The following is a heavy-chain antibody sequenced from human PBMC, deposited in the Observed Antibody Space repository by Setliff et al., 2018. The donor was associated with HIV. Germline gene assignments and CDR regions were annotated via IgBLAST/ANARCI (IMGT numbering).Heavy chain of an antibody. CDR3: AREGPYYYDSSGYYFDY. D-gene: IGHD3-22*01. CDR1: GGSISSGDYY. J-gene: IGHJ4*02. V-gene: IGHV4-30-4*08. CDR2: IYYSGST. Sequence: SETLSLTCTVSGGSISSGDYYWSWIRQPPGKGLEWIGYIYYSGSTYYNPSLKSRVTISVDTSKNQFSLKLSSVTAADTAVYYCAREGPYYYDSSGYYFDYWGQGTLVTVS.